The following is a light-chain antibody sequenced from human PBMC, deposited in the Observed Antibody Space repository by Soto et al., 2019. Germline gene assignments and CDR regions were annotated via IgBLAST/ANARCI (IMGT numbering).Light chain of an antibody. CDR2: AAS. V-gene: IGKV1-9*01. CDR1: QDISSY. Sequence: IQVTQSPSSLSASVGDRVTITCRASQDISSYLAWYQQKPGKAPTLLIYAASTLQSGVPSRFSGSGFGTDFTLTISSLQAEDIATYYCQQYDNLPPPTFGQGTRLEIK. CDR3: QQYDNLPPPT. J-gene: IGKJ5*01.